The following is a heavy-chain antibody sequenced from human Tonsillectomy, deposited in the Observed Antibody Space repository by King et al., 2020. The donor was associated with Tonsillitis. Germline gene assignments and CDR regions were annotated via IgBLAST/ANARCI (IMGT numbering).Heavy chain of an antibody. V-gene: IGHV3-21*01. CDR1: GFTFSSYS. CDR2: ISSSSSYI. Sequence: VQLVESGGGLVKPGGSLRLSCAASGFTFSSYSMNWVRQAPGKGLEWVSSISSSSSYIDYADSVKGRFTISRDNAKNSLYLQMNSLRAEDTAVYYCARGVRITGTTDYYFYYYMDVWGKGATVTVSS. D-gene: IGHD1-7*01. CDR3: ARGVRITGTTDYYFYYYMDV. J-gene: IGHJ6*03.